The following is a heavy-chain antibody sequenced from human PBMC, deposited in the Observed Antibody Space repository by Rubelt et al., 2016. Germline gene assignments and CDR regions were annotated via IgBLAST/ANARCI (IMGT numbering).Heavy chain of an antibody. J-gene: IGHJ3*02. CDR3: ARDQLALYAFDI. V-gene: IGHV1-18*01. CDR1: GYTFTSYG. Sequence: QVQLVQSGAEVKKPGASVKVSCKASGYTFTSYGISWVRQAPGQGLEWMGWISAYNANTNYAQKLQVRVTVTTEPSTSTAYMGLRGLGSDDTAVYFWARDQLALYAFDIWGQGTMVTVSS. D-gene: IGHD1-1*01. CDR2: ISAYNANT.